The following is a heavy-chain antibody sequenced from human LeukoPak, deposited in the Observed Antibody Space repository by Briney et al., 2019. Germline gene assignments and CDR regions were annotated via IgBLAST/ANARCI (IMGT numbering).Heavy chain of an antibody. V-gene: IGHV1-46*01. Sequence: ASVKVSCKASGYTFTSYYMHWVRQAPRQGLEWMGIINPSGGSTSYAQKFQGRVTMTRDTSTSTVYMELSSLRSEDTAVYYCARVHVFGYYDSSGYFDYWGQGTLVTVSS. J-gene: IGHJ4*02. CDR2: INPSGGST. CDR1: GYTFTSYY. D-gene: IGHD3-22*01. CDR3: ARVHVFGYYDSSGYFDY.